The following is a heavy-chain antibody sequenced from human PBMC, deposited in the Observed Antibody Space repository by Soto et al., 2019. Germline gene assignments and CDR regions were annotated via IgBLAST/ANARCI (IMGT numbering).Heavy chain of an antibody. CDR1: GFTFDDYA. J-gene: IGHJ6*02. V-gene: IGHV3-9*01. D-gene: IGHD3-10*01. CDR2: ISWNSGSI. CDR3: ARDTAITMVRGVMADPGANYYYYGMDV. Sequence: GGSLRLSCAASGFTFDDYAMHWVRQAPGKGLEWVSGISWNSGSIGYADSVKGRFTISRDNAKNSLYLQMNSLRAEDTTVYYCARDTAITMVRGVMADPGANYYYYGMDVWGQGTTVTVSS.